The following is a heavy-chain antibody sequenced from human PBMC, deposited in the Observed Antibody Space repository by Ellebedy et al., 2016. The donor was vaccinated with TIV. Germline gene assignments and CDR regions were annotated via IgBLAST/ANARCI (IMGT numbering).Heavy chain of an antibody. CDR1: GYTFTSYH. V-gene: IGHV1-46*04. CDR2: INPSGGST. Sequence: ASVKVSCKTSGYTFTSYHMQWVRQAPGQGLEWMGIINPSGGSTTYAQKLQGRVTMTRDRSTSTFYMELSTLRSEDTAVYYCARNDFGSEPYYFDHWGHGTLVTVSS. J-gene: IGHJ4*01. CDR3: ARNDFGSEPYYFDH. D-gene: IGHD3-10*01.